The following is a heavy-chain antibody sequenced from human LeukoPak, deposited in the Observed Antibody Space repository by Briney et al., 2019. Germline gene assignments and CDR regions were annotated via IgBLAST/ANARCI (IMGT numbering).Heavy chain of an antibody. D-gene: IGHD3-22*01. CDR2: IIPLFSTA. CDR3: ARDNVHVPDYHDSGGPLDY. Sequence: GSSVKVSCKASGGAFSSYGFSWVRQAPGQGLEWMGGIIPLFSTASYAHKFQGRVTITADESTSTAYMELSSLRSEDTAVYYCARDNVHVPDYHDSGGPLDYWGQGTLVTVTS. CDR1: GGAFSSYG. J-gene: IGHJ4*02. V-gene: IGHV1-69*01.